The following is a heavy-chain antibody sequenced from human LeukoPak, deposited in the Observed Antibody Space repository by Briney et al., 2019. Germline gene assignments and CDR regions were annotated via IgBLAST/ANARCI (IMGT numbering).Heavy chain of an antibody. D-gene: IGHD3-10*01. Sequence: GASVKVSCKASGYTFTSYGISWVRQAPGQGLEWMGWISGSNGNTNYAQKLQGRVTMTTDTSTSTAYMELRSLRSDDTAVYYCARLGVELDRWFGESPPYYFDYWGQGTLVTVSS. V-gene: IGHV1-18*01. CDR3: ARLGVELDRWFGESPPYYFDY. CDR1: GYTFTSYG. J-gene: IGHJ4*02. CDR2: ISGSNGNT.